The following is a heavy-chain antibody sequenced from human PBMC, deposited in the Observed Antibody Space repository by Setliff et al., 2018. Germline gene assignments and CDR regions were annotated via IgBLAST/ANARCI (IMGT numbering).Heavy chain of an antibody. V-gene: IGHV4-30-4*08. CDR2: IYYSGST. CDR1: GGSISSGDYY. D-gene: IGHD3-22*01. CDR3: ARDRFDSSGFYLSPDAFDM. Sequence: SETLSLTCTVSGGSISSGDYYWSWIRQPPGKGLEWIGYIYYSGSTYYNPSLKSRVTISVDTSKNQFSLKLSSVTAEDTAVYCCARDRFDSSGFYLSPDAFDMWGQGTTVTVSS. J-gene: IGHJ3*02.